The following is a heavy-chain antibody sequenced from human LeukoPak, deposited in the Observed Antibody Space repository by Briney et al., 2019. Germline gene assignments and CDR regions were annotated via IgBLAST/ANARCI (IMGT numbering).Heavy chain of an antibody. Sequence: GGSLRLSCAASGFTFSSYSMNWVRQAPGKGLEWVSSISSSSSYIYYADSVKGRFTISRDNAKNSLYLQMNSLRAEDTAVYYCARDAAAVYDILTGYYNVQYNWFDPWGQGTLVTVSS. D-gene: IGHD3-9*01. CDR3: ARDAAAVYDILTGYYNVQYNWFDP. J-gene: IGHJ5*02. V-gene: IGHV3-21*01. CDR1: GFTFSSYS. CDR2: ISSSSSYI.